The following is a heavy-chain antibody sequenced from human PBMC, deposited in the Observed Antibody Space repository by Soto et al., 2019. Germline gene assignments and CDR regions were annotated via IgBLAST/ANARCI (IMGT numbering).Heavy chain of an antibody. J-gene: IGHJ4*02. V-gene: IGHV1-3*01. D-gene: IGHD3-16*01. Sequence: GASVKVCCKDSGYTLSSYTMSWLRQAHGQRLEWMGWINAGNGNTKYSQKFQGRVTITRDTSASTAYMELSSLRSEDTAVYYCARGEFLSYDDYWGQGTLVTVSS. CDR3: ARGEFLSYDDY. CDR2: INAGNGNT. CDR1: GYTLSSYT.